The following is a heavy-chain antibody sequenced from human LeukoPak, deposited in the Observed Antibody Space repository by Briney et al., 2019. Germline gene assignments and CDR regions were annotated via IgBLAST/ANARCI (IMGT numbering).Heavy chain of an antibody. V-gene: IGHV1-69*13. D-gene: IGHD2-2*01. CDR2: IIPIFGTA. CDR3: ARGVRDSSTRYYYYMDV. CDR1: GGTFSSYA. J-gene: IGHJ6*03. Sequence: ASVKVPCKASGGTFSSYAISWVRQAPGQGLEWMGGIIPIFGTANYAQKFQGRVTITADESTSTAYMELSNLRSEDTAVYYCARGVRDSSTRYYYYMDVWGKGTTVTISS.